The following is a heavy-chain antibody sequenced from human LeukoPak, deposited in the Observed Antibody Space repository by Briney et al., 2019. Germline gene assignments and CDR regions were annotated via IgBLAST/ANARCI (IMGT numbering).Heavy chain of an antibody. Sequence: PGGSLRLSCAASGFIFSSYGMHCVRQAPGKGVEGVAFIRFDGGIKYFADSVEGRFTISRDNSKNTLYLQMNSLRAEDTAVYYCAKVLSSSWGYFDYWGQGTLVTVSS. V-gene: IGHV3-30*02. CDR1: GFIFSSYG. D-gene: IGHD6-13*01. CDR3: AKVLSSSWGYFDY. J-gene: IGHJ4*02. CDR2: IRFDGGIK.